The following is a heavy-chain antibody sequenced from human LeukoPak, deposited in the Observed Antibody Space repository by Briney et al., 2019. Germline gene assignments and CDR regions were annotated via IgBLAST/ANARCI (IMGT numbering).Heavy chain of an antibody. J-gene: IGHJ4*02. CDR3: ARRRIVGLLLYLFDL. D-gene: IGHD1-26*01. CDR2: ISDDGSNK. Sequence: PGTSLRLSCAASGFSFSAYAMHWVRQAPGKGLEWVAAISDDGSNKYPSDSVKGRFTISRDKSTKTLYLQLNSLTTEDTAVYYCARRRIVGLLLYLFDLWGQGALVAVSS. V-gene: IGHV3-30*04. CDR1: GFSFSAYA.